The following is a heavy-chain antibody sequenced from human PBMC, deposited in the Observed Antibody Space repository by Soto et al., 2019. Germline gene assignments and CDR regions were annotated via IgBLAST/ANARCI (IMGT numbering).Heavy chain of an antibody. CDR2: IYYSGST. J-gene: IGHJ5*02. V-gene: IGHV4-31*03. CDR1: GGSISSGGYY. Sequence: QVQLQESGPGLVKTSQTLSLTCTVSGGSISSGGYYWSWIRQHPGKGLEWIGYIYYSGSTYYNPSLKSRVTISVDTSKNQFSLKLSSVTAADTAVYYCARVGLGYCTNGVCPNWFDPWGQGTLVTVSS. D-gene: IGHD2-8*01. CDR3: ARVGLGYCTNGVCPNWFDP.